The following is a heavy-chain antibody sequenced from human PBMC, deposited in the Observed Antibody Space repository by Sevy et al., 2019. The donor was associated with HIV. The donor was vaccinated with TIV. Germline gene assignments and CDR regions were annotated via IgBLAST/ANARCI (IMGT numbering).Heavy chain of an antibody. J-gene: IGHJ3*02. CDR3: AREDHYPLGYGSGSAHAFDI. CDR2: IYPGDSDT. D-gene: IGHD3-10*01. Sequence: GESLKISCKGSGYSFTSYWIDWVRQMPGKGLEWMGIIYPGDSDTRYSPSFQGQVTISADKSISTAYLQWSSLKASDTAMYYCAREDHYPLGYGSGSAHAFDIWGQGTMVTVSS. V-gene: IGHV5-51*01. CDR1: GYSFTSYW.